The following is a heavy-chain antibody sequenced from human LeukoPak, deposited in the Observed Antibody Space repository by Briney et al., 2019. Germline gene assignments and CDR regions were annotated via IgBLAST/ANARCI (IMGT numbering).Heavy chain of an antibody. CDR3: ARSNNYVSGDAFDI. D-gene: IGHD4-11*01. J-gene: IGHJ3*02. CDR1: GGSISSGDYY. Sequence: PSQTLSLTCTVSGGSISSGDYYWSWIRQPPGKGLEWIGYIYYSGSTYYNPSLKSRVTISVDRSKNQFSLKLSSVTAADTAVYYCARSNNYVSGDAFDIWGQGTMVTVSS. CDR2: IYYSGST. V-gene: IGHV4-30-4*08.